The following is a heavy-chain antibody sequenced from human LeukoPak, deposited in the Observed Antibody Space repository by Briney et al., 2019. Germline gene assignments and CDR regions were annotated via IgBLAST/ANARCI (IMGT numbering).Heavy chain of an antibody. CDR2: IIPVFGTA. Sequence: ASVTVSYKASGGTFISYAISWVRQAPGQGLEWMGGIIPVFGTANYAQKFQGRVTITADESTSTAYMELSSLRSEDTAVYYCATGLNYYDSGDGYWGQGTLVTVSS. D-gene: IGHD3-22*01. CDR1: GGTFISYA. V-gene: IGHV1-69*01. J-gene: IGHJ4*02. CDR3: ATGLNYYDSGDGY.